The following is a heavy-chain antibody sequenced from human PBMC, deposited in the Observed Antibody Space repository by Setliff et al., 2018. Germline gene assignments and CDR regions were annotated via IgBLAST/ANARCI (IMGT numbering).Heavy chain of an antibody. CDR1: GGSISSSSYY. Sequence: SETLSLTCTVSGGSISSSSYYWGWIRQPPGKGLEWIGSIYYSGSTYYNPSLKSRVTISVDTSKNQVSLKLSSVTAADTAVYYCARARCWPLLDYYMDVWGKGTTVTVSS. D-gene: IGHD2-15*01. CDR3: ARARCWPLLDYYMDV. J-gene: IGHJ6*03. V-gene: IGHV4-39*07. CDR2: IYYSGST.